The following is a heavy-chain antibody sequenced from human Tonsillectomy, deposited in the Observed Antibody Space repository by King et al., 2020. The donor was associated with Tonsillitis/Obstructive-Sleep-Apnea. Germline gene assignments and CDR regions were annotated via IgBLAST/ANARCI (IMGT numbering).Heavy chain of an antibody. D-gene: IGHD3-3*01. Sequence: VQLQQWGAGLLKPSETLSLTCAVYGGSFSGYYWSWIRQPPGKGLEWIGEINHSGSTNYNPSLKSRVTISVDTSKNQFSLKLSSVTAADTAVYYCARGPYYDFWSDTQGGQGTLVTVSS. CDR2: INHSGST. J-gene: IGHJ4*02. CDR3: ARGPYYDFWSDTQ. V-gene: IGHV4-34*01. CDR1: GGSFSGYY.